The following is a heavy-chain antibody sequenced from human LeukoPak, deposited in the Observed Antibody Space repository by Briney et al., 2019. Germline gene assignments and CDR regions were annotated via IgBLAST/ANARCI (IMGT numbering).Heavy chain of an antibody. CDR1: GGSFSGYY. D-gene: IGHD5-18*01. J-gene: IGHJ4*02. V-gene: IGHV4-34*01. CDR2: INHSGST. CDR3: ARSSYGRNFDH. Sequence: SETLSLTCAVYGGSFSGYYWSWIRQPPGKGLEWIGEINHSGSTNYNPSLKSRVTISVDTSKNQFSLKLSSVTAADTAVYYCARSSYGRNFDHWGQGTLVTVSS.